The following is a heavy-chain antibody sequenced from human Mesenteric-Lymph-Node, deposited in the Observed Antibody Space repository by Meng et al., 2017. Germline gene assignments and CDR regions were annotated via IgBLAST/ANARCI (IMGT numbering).Heavy chain of an antibody. D-gene: IGHD3-10*01. CDR1: GGSLSGYY. CDR3: ARGGATPMIIKY. CDR2: VYHNGVT. V-gene: IGHV4-34*02. J-gene: IGHJ4*02. Sequence: QLQLKQWGADVLKPPETLSFTCAVYGGSLSGYYWSWIRQPPGKGLEWMGEVYHNGVTKYSPSLRSRVVISIDTSKNQFSLNLRSVSAADTAMYYCARGGATPMIIKYWGPGTLVTVSS.